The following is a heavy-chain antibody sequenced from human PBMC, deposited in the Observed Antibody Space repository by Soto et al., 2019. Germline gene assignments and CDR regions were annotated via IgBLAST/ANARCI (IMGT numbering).Heavy chain of an antibody. J-gene: IGHJ4*02. Sequence: GGALRLSCLGSGFTFARCGMNWGRQAPGKGLESVSSISSTTNYIYYADSMKGRFTVSRDNAKNSVYLDMNSLSAEDTAVYYCARESEDLTSNFDFWGQGTLVTVSS. V-gene: IGHV3-21*01. CDR3: ARESEDLTSNFDF. CDR2: ISSTTNYI. CDR1: GFTFARCG.